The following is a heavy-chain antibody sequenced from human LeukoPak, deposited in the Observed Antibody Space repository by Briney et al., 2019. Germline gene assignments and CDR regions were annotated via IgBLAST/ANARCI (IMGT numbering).Heavy chain of an antibody. D-gene: IGHD3-22*01. V-gene: IGHV4-59*08. J-gene: IGHJ4*01. CDR1: GGSISSYY. Sequence: PSETLSLTCTVSGGSISSYYWSWIRQPPGKGLEWIGYIYYSGSTNYNPSLKSRVTISVDTSKNQISLKLSSVTAADTAVYYCARHGHYYDTSTYDSIPDFWGPGHLVTVSS. CDR3: ARHGHYYDTSTYDSIPDF. CDR2: IYYSGST.